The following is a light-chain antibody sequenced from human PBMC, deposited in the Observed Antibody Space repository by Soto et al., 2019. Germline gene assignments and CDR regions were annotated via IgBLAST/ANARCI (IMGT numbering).Light chain of an antibody. CDR3: QQYDNWPLT. V-gene: IGKV3-15*01. Sequence: EIVMTQSPATLSVSPGERATLSCRASQSVGSNLAWYQQKPGQAPRLLIYGASSRATGIPARFRGSGSGTEFTLTISSLQSEDFAVYYCQQYDNWPLTFGGGTKVEI. CDR2: GAS. CDR1: QSVGSN. J-gene: IGKJ4*01.